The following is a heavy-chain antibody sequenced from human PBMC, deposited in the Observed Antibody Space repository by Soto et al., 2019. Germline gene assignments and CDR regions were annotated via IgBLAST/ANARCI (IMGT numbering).Heavy chain of an antibody. CDR1: GYTFTCYY. CDR2: INPNSGGT. Sequence: GXSVKVSCKASGYTFTCYYMHWVRQAPGQGLEWMGWINPNSGGTNYAQKFQGRVTMTRDTSISTAYMELSRLRSDDTAVYYCAREKGLMVYARGYGMDVWGQGTTVTVSS. J-gene: IGHJ6*02. V-gene: IGHV1-2*02. D-gene: IGHD2-8*01. CDR3: AREKGLMVYARGYGMDV.